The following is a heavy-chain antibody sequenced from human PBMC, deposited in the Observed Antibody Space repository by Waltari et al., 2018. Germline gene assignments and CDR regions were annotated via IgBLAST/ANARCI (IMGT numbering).Heavy chain of an antibody. D-gene: IGHD2-15*01. CDR3: ATTAWGGAFVM. J-gene: IGHJ3*02. Sequence: DVQLVESGGGLVQPGGSLRLSCAASGFTFITYWMSWVRQTPGKGLEWVANIKRDGGEKYYLGSVDGRFTISRDNAKNSLYLQMNSLTDDDTAVYYCATTAWGGAFVMWGQGTVVTVS. V-gene: IGHV3-7*03. CDR1: GFTFITYW. CDR2: IKRDGGEK.